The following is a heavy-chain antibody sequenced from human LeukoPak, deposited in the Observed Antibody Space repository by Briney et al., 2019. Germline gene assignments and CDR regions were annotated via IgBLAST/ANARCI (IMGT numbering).Heavy chain of an antibody. V-gene: IGHV3-7*03. J-gene: IGHJ4*02. D-gene: IGHD6-19*01. CDR2: IKEDGSDK. CDR3: ARPEGSGWFPY. Sequence: GGSLRLSCAASGFILSSHWMSWVRQAPGKGLEWVANIKEDGSDKYYVDSVKGRFTISRDNTKNSLYLQMNSLRVEDTAVYYCARPEGSGWFPYWGQGTLVTVSS. CDR1: GFILSSHW.